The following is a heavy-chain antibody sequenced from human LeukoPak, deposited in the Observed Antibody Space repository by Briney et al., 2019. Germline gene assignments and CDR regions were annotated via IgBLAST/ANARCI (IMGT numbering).Heavy chain of an antibody. CDR2: IYYSGST. V-gene: IGHV4-59*01. D-gene: IGHD2-15*01. Sequence: KTSETLSLTCTVPGGSISSYYWSWIRQPPGKGLEWIGYIYYSGSTNYNPSLKSRVTISVDTSKNQFSLKLSSVTAADTAVYYCASGECSGGSCQFDYWGQGTLVTVSS. J-gene: IGHJ4*02. CDR1: GGSISSYY. CDR3: ASGECSGGSCQFDY.